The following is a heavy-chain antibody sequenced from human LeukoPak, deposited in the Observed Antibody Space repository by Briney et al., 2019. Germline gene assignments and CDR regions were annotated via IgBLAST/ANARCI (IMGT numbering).Heavy chain of an antibody. CDR2: IRYDGSNK. J-gene: IGHJ4*02. CDR3: AKGPAYSSNWYSLLGDY. D-gene: IGHD6-13*01. CDR1: GFTFSSYG. V-gene: IGHV3-30*02. Sequence: GGSLRLSCAASGFTFSSYGMHWVRQAPGKGLEWVAFIRYDGSNKYYADSVKGRFTISRDNSKNTLCLQMNSLRAEDTAVYYCAKGPAYSSNWYSLLGDYWGQGTLVTVSS.